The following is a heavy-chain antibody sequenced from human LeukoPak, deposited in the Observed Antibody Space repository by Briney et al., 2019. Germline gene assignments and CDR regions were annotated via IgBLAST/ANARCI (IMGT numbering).Heavy chain of an antibody. Sequence: ASVKVSCKASGGTFSSYAISWVRQAPGQGLEWMGRIIPILGIANYAQKFQGRVTITADKSTSTAYMELSSLRSEDTAVYYCARQRAVADAFGIWGQGTMVTVSS. CDR1: GGTFSSYA. CDR2: IIPILGIA. D-gene: IGHD6-19*01. J-gene: IGHJ3*02. CDR3: ARQRAVADAFGI. V-gene: IGHV1-69*04.